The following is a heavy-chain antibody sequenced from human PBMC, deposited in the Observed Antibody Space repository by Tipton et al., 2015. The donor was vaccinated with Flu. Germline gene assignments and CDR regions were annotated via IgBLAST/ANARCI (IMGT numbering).Heavy chain of an antibody. CDR1: GSSFSSYW. Sequence: QLVQSGAEVKKPGESLKISCKGSGSSFSSYWIAWVRQMPGKGLEWMGIIYPDDSDTKYSPSFQGHVTFSADKSVNTAYLQWSSLKASDTAIYFCVRQNCGGDCYPDYWGQETLVTVSS. V-gene: IGHV5-51*01. CDR3: VRQNCGGDCYPDY. D-gene: IGHD2-21*02. CDR2: IYPDDSDT. J-gene: IGHJ4*02.